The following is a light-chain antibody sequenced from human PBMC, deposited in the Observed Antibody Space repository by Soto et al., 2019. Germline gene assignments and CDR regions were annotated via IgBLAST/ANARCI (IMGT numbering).Light chain of an antibody. J-gene: IGKJ5*01. Sequence: EIVLTQSPDTLSVYPGERATLSCRASQSVSSNLAWYQQKPGQAPSLLIYGASTRATGIPARFSGSGSGTEFTLSISSLQSEDFAVYYCQQYNNWPLTFGQGTRLEIK. CDR1: QSVSSN. CDR2: GAS. CDR3: QQYNNWPLT. V-gene: IGKV3-15*01.